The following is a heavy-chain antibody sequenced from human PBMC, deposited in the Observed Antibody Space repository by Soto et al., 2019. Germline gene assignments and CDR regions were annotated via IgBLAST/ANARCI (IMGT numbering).Heavy chain of an antibody. V-gene: IGHV3-23*01. J-gene: IGHJ4*02. CDR1: GFSFSNYA. CDR2: ISGGGSNT. D-gene: IGHD3-22*01. Sequence: GGSLRLSCAASGFSFSNYAMTWVRQAPGKGLEWVSAISGGGSNTFYADSVKGRFTISRDNSRKTLYLQMTSLRAEDAAVYYCAKDSSNTMIIVAPGQSFDYWGQGTLVTVYS. CDR3: AKDSSNTMIIVAPGQSFDY.